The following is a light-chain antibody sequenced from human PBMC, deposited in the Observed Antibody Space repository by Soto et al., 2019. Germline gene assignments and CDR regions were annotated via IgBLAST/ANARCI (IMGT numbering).Light chain of an antibody. CDR2: GAS. Sequence: EIVMTQSPATLSVSPGERATLSCRASQSVSSNLAWYQQKPGQAPRLLIYGASTRATGIPARFSGSGSETDFTLTISSLEPEDFAVYYCQQRSNWPHSITFGQGTRLEIK. CDR1: QSVSSN. CDR3: QQRSNWPHSIT. J-gene: IGKJ5*01. V-gene: IGKV3-15*01.